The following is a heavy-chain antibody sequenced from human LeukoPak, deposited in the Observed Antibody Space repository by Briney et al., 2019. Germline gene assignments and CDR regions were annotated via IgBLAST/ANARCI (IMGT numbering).Heavy chain of an antibody. V-gene: IGHV3-21*01. CDR3: ARVPVVTAISLYYYYGMDV. D-gene: IGHD2-21*02. J-gene: IGHJ6*02. CDR1: GFTFSSYS. CDR2: ISSSSSYI. Sequence: GGSLRLSCAASGFTFSSYSMNWVRQAPGKGLEWVSSISSSSSYIYYADSVEGRFTISRDNAKNSLHLQMNSLRAEDTAVYYCARVPVVTAISLYYYYGMDVWGQGTTVTVSS.